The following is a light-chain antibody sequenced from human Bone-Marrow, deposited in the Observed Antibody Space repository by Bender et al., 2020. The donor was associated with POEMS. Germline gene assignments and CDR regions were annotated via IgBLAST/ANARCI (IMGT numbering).Light chain of an antibody. CDR1: SSNIGAHA. J-gene: IGLJ3*02. CDR3: AAWDDSLIGWV. Sequence: QSVLTQPPSASGTPGQRVTISCSGGSSNIGAHAVNWYQHLPGTAPKLVINRNNQRPSGVPDRFSGSKPDTSASLAISGLRSKDEADYYCAAWDDSLIGWVFGGGTKLTVL. CDR2: RNN. V-gene: IGLV1-44*01.